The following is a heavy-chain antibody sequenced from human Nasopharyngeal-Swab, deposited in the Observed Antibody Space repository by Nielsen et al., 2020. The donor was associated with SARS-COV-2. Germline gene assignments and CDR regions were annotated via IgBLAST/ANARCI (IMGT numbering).Heavy chain of an antibody. V-gene: IGHV3-23*01. CDR2: SSGSDGST. D-gene: IGHD3-16*01. CDR3: AKDYRLQDPKHFDS. CDR1: GFSFSIYV. Sequence: GGSLRLSCVASGFSFSIYVMAWVRQAPGKGLEWIAVSSGSDGSTYYADSVKGRFTISRDNSRKTLYLQMNSLRAEDTAIYYCAKDYRLQDPKHFDSWGQGILVTVSS. J-gene: IGHJ4*02.